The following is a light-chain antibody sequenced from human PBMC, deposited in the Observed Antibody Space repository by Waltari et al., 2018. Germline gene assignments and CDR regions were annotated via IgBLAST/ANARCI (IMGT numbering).Light chain of an antibody. Sequence: EIVLTQSPATLSLSPGERANLSCRASQSISTYLAWYQQKPGQAPRLLMDNASNRTTGIPARFSGSGTGTDFTLTVSSLEPEDFAVYYCQQRGSWPLTFGGGTKVEIK. CDR2: NAS. V-gene: IGKV3-11*01. CDR1: QSISTY. CDR3: QQRGSWPLT. J-gene: IGKJ4*01.